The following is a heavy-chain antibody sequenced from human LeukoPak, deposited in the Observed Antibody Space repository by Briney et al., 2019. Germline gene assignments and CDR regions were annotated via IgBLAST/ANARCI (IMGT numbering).Heavy chain of an antibody. CDR3: ARGIEWLRYLEY. D-gene: IGHD5-12*01. J-gene: IGHJ4*02. CDR1: GYTFTSCY. Sequence: EASVKVSCKASGYTFTSCYMHWVRQAPGQGLEWMGIINPSGGSTSYAQKFQGRVTMTRDTSTNTVYMELSSLRSEDTAVYYCARGIEWLRYLEYWGQGTLVTVSS. V-gene: IGHV1-46*01. CDR2: INPSGGST.